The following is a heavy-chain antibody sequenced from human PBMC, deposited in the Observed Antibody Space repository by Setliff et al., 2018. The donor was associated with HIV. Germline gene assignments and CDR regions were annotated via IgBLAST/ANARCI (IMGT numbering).Heavy chain of an antibody. Sequence: SETLSLTCTVSGDSIDTSYYYWGWIRQPPGKGLEWIGTIYHSGSTYYNPSLQSRVTISIDTSKDQFSLKLTSVTAADTAMYFCARHDNFDSGGYYSLYYFDYWGQGTLVTVSS. CDR1: GDSIDTSYYY. V-gene: IGHV4-39*01. CDR3: ARHDNFDSGGYYSLYYFDY. CDR2: IYHSGST. D-gene: IGHD3-22*01. J-gene: IGHJ4*02.